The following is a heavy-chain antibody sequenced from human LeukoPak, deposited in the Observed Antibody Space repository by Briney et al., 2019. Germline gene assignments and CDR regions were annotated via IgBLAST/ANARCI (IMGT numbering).Heavy chain of an antibody. CDR3: ARASFGGPITGIDY. V-gene: IGHV3-21*01. Sequence: GGSLRLSCAASGFTFSSYSMNWVRQAPGKGLEWVSSISSSSSYIYYADSVKGRFTISRDNAKNSLYLQMNSPRAEDTAVYYCARASFGGPITGIDYWGQGTLVTVSS. CDR2: ISSSSSYI. CDR1: GFTFSSYS. D-gene: IGHD1-20*01. J-gene: IGHJ4*02.